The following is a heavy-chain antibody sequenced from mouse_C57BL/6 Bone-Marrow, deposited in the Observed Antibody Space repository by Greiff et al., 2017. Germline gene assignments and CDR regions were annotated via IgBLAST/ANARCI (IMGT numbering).Heavy chain of an antibody. V-gene: IGHV1-9*01. D-gene: IGHD1-1*01. Sequence: QVQLQQSGAELLKPGASVTLSCQATGYTFTGYWIAWVQQRPGHGLEWIGVILPGSGSPPYNEKFKGKATFTADPSSNTAYMQLSSLTAEDSAIYCCARKDGSRYWYFDVWGTGTTVTVSS. CDR3: ARKDGSRYWYFDV. CDR2: ILPGSGSP. J-gene: IGHJ1*03. CDR1: GYTFTGYW.